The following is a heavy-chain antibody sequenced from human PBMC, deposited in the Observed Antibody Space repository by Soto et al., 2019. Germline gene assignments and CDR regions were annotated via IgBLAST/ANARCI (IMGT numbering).Heavy chain of an antibody. CDR3: ARQEYGSGSYYNADYYYGMDV. V-gene: IGHV5-51*01. D-gene: IGHD3-10*01. Sequence: GESLKISCKGSGYSFTSYWIGWVRQMPGKGLEWMGIIYPGDFDTRYSPSFQGQVTISADKSISTAYLQWSSLKASDTAMYYCARQEYGSGSYYNADYYYGMDVWGQGTTVTVSS. J-gene: IGHJ6*02. CDR1: GYSFTSYW. CDR2: IYPGDFDT.